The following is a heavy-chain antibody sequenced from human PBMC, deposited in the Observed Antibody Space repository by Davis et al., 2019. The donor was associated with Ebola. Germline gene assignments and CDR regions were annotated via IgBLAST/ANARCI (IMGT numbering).Heavy chain of an antibody. CDR2: IKQDGSEK. D-gene: IGHD6-19*01. CDR1: GFTFSSYW. J-gene: IGHJ4*02. V-gene: IGHV3-7*01. Sequence: LSLTCAASGFTFSSYWMSWVRQAPGKGLEWVANIKQDGSEKYYVDSVKVRFTISRDNAKNSLYLQMNSLIAEYTAVYYCATSSGWYVYWGQGTLVTVSS. CDR3: ATSSGWYVY.